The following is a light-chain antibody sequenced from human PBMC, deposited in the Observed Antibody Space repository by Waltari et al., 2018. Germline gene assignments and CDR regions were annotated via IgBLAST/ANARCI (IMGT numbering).Light chain of an antibody. J-gene: IGLJ3*02. CDR3: AAWDDSLHGWV. CDR1: SSHIGKNT. CDR2: YDD. Sequence: QSVLTQPPSVSEAPRQRVTIYCSGSSSHIGKNTVACYQQLPGKAPRLLFYYDDLASPGFTDRFSGSNAGTSAALAISGLQSDDEGYYYCAAWDDSLHGWVFGGETKLTFL. V-gene: IGLV1-36*01.